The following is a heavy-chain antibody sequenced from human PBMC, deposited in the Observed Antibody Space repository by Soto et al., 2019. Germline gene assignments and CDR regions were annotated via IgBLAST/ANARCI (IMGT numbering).Heavy chain of an antibody. CDR3: ARRPPTVTTFVYGMDV. J-gene: IGHJ6*02. CDR1: GGTFSSYA. CDR2: IIPIFGTA. Sequence: QVQLVQSGAEVKKPGSSVKDSCKASGGTFSSYAISWVRQAPGQGLEWMGGIIPIFGTANYAQKFQGRDTITADESTSTADMELSSLRSEDTAVYYCARRPPTVTTFVYGMDVWGQGTTVTVSS. D-gene: IGHD4-4*01. V-gene: IGHV1-69*01.